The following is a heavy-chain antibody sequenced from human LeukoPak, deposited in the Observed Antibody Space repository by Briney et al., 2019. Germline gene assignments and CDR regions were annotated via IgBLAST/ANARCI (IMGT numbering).Heavy chain of an antibody. V-gene: IGHV4-34*01. CDR3: ARGWIPSGSPFDF. CDR2: INHSGRT. Sequence: SETLSLTCAVYGGSFSGYYWSWIRQPPEKGMEWIGEINHSGRTNYNPSLKSRVTITVDTSNNQYSLKLSAVTAADTAVYCGARGWIPSGSPFDFGGQGTLVTVSS. D-gene: IGHD1-26*01. CDR1: GGSFSGYY. J-gene: IGHJ4*02.